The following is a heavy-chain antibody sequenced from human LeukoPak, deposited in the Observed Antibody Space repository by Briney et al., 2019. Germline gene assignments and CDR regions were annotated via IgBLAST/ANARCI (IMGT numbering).Heavy chain of an antibody. V-gene: IGHV1-2*02. CDR1: GYTFTGYY. D-gene: IGHD3-10*01. Sequence: ASVKVSCKASGYTFTGYYMHWVRQAPGQGLEWMGWINPNSGGTNYAQKFQGRVTMTRDTSISTAYVELSRLRSDDTAVYYCARDLGGSGSYSLDYWGQGTLVTVSS. J-gene: IGHJ4*02. CDR3: ARDLGGSGSYSLDY. CDR2: INPNSGGT.